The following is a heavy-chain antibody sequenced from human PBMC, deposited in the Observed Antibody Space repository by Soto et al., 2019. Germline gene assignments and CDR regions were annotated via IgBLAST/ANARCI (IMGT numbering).Heavy chain of an antibody. CDR2: INHSGST. CDR3: ARGPRGYYGSGSYDY. J-gene: IGHJ4*02. CDR1: GGSFSVYY. D-gene: IGHD3-10*01. V-gene: IGHV4-34*01. Sequence: SETLSLTCAVYGGSFSVYYWGWIRQPPGKGLEWIGEINHSGSTNYNPSLKSRVTISVDTSKNQFSLKLSSVTAADTAVYYCARGPRGYYGSGSYDYWGQGTLVTVSS.